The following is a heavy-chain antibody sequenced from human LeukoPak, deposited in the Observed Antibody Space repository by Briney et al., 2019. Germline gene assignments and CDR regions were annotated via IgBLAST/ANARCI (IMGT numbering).Heavy chain of an antibody. J-gene: IGHJ6*02. D-gene: IGHD3-10*01. CDR2: MSYDGSTQ. V-gene: IGHV3-30-3*01. CDR1: GFTFSSYP. Sequence: GRSLRLSCAASGFTFSSYPMHWVRQAPGKGLEWVAVMSYDGSTQIYADSVRGRFTISRDNSKNTLFLQMNSLRGDDTAVYYCARDNVIRGVTVYHYYYGMDVWGHGTTVTVSS. CDR3: ARDNVIRGVTVYHYYYGMDV.